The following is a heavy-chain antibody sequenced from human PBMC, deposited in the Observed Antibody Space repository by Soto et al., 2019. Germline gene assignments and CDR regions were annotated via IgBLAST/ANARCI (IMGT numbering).Heavy chain of an antibody. CDR3: ARDSMTTVVARTYNWFDP. J-gene: IGHJ5*02. CDR2: IIPIFGTA. D-gene: IGHD4-17*01. CDR1: GGTFSSYA. Sequence: QVQLVQSGAEVKKPGSSVKVSCKASGGTFSSYAISWVRQAPGQGLEWMGGIIPIFGTANYAQKLQGRVTITADESTSTAYMELSSLRSEDTAVYYCARDSMTTVVARTYNWFDPWGQGTLVTVSS. V-gene: IGHV1-69*12.